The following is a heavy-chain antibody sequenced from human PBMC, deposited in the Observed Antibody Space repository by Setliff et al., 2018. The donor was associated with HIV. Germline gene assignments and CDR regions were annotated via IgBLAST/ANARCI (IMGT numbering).Heavy chain of an antibody. V-gene: IGHV4-4*09. Sequence: SETLSLTCTVSGGSITRYYWSWIRQSPGKGLEWIGYIYISGSTDYSPSLKSRVTISADTSKNQVSLKLTPVTAADSAVYYCARKDWTVAALEYWGQGTLVTVSS. CDR2: IYISGST. J-gene: IGHJ4*02. D-gene: IGHD1-1*01. CDR3: ARKDWTVAALEY. CDR1: GGSITRYY.